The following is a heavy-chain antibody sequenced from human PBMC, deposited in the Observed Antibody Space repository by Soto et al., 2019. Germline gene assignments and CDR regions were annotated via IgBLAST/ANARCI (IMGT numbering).Heavy chain of an antibody. CDR3: ARADCSGGSCYSIARWFDP. CDR1: GGSISSGGYY. V-gene: IGHV4-31*03. D-gene: IGHD2-15*01. Sequence: QVQLQESGPGLVKPSQTLSLTCTVSGGSISSGGYYWSWIRQHPGKGLEWIGNIYYSGSTYYNPSLKSRVTILVDTSKNQFSLKLSSVTAADTAVYYCARADCSGGSCYSIARWFDPWGQGTLVTVSS. CDR2: IYYSGST. J-gene: IGHJ5*02.